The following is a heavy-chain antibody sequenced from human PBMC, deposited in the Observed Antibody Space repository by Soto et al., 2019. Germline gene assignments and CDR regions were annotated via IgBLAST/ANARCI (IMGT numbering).Heavy chain of an antibody. J-gene: IGHJ4*02. D-gene: IGHD6-13*01. CDR1: GGSISSSNW. V-gene: IGHV4-4*02. Sequence: QVQLQESGPGRVKPSGTLSLTCAVSGGSISSSNWWSWVRQPPGKGLEWIGEIYHSGRTNYNPSLKCRVNISGDKAKNQCTLTMSSVRAAGTAVYFCATCVAAAGHIDDWGQGTLVTVSS. CDR3: ATCVAAAGHIDD. CDR2: IYHSGRT.